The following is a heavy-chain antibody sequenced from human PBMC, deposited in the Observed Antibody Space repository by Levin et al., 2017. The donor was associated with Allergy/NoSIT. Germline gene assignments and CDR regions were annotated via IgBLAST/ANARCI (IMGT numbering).Heavy chain of an antibody. D-gene: IGHD3-10*01. Sequence: SETLSLTCAVYGGSFSGYYWSWIRQPPGKGLEWIGEINHSGSTNYNPSLKSRVTISVDTSKNQFSLKLSSVTAADTAVYYCARATSGSYPNYFDYWGQGTLVTVSS. V-gene: IGHV4-34*01. CDR2: INHSGST. CDR1: GGSFSGYY. J-gene: IGHJ4*02. CDR3: ARATSGSYPNYFDY.